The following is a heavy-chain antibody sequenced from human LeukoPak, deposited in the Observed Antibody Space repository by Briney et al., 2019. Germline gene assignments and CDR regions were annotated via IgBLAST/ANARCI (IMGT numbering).Heavy chain of an antibody. CDR1: GFTFSSYG. D-gene: IGHD3-9*01. Sequence: PGGSLRLSCAASGFTFSSYGMHWVRQAPGKGLEWVAFIRYDGSNKYYADSVKGRFTISRDNSKNTLYLQMNSLRAEDTAVYYRARVFRYFDWSSPGLYYYYYMDVWGKGTTVTVSS. J-gene: IGHJ6*03. CDR3: ARVFRYFDWSSPGLYYYYYMDV. V-gene: IGHV3-30*02. CDR2: IRYDGSNK.